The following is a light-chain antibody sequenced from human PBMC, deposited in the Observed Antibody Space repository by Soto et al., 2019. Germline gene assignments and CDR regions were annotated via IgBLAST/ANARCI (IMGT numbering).Light chain of an antibody. CDR3: LQYESYRLT. Sequence: DIQMTQSPSSLSASVGDRVTITCWASQGISNHLSWFQQKPGRALKSLIFAASSLQSGVPSKFRGSGSETDFTLSVSSVQPEDFATYYCLQYESYRLTFGQGTRLEI. CDR2: AAS. CDR1: QGISNH. V-gene: IGKV1-16*02. J-gene: IGKJ2*01.